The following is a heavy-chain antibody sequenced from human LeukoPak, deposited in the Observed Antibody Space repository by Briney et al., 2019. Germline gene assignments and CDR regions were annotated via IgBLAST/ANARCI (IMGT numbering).Heavy chain of an antibody. Sequence: GGSLRLSCAASGFTFSKYIMNWVRQAPGKGLEWVSFMYSDSNIYYADSVRGRFTISRDDSKNTLYLHMNSLRVEDSAIYYCARGILGLIPIDYWGQGTLVTVSS. CDR1: GFTFSKYI. J-gene: IGHJ4*02. D-gene: IGHD1-26*01. CDR2: MYSDSNI. CDR3: ARGILGLIPIDY. V-gene: IGHV3-53*01.